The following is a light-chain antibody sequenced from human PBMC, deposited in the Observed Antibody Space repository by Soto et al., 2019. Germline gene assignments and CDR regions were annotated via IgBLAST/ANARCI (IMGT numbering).Light chain of an antibody. J-gene: IGLJ1*01. Sequence: QSALTQPASVSGSPGQSITISCTGTSSDVGGYKYVSWYQQHPAQAPTPVIYDVSTRRSGVSTRFSGSKSGHTASLTISGPQVKHEADYYCSSYTRISTLAVVRTGTKVTV. V-gene: IGLV2-14*01. CDR2: DVS. CDR1: SSDVGGYKY. CDR3: SSYTRISTLAV.